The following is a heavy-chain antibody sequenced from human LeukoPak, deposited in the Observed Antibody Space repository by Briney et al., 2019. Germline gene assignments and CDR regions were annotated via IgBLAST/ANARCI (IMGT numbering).Heavy chain of an antibody. CDR1: GFTVSSNY. Sequence: GGSLRLSCAASGFTVSSNYMSWVRQAPGKGLEWVSVIYSGGSTYYADSVKGRFTISRDNSKNTLYLQMNSLRAEDTAVYYCARDKEEGTYYYDSSGYRALGWFDPWGQGTLVTVSS. CDR3: ARDKEEGTYYYDSSGYRALGWFDP. CDR2: IYSGGST. D-gene: IGHD3-22*01. V-gene: IGHV3-66*01. J-gene: IGHJ5*02.